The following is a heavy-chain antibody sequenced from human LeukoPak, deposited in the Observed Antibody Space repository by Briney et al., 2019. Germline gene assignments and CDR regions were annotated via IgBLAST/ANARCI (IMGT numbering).Heavy chain of an antibody. Sequence: GGSVRLSCAGSGFTFGRYWMSWVRQAPGKGLEWVASINQGGSRLHYLDCVTGRFIISRDDAQNSLFLQMTRLRVDDTAVYYCARLKDDVTKLDYWGQGTLVSVSS. CDR2: INQGGSRL. V-gene: IGHV3-7*01. CDR1: GFTFGRYW. CDR3: ARLKDDVTKLDY. J-gene: IGHJ4*02. D-gene: IGHD2-8*01.